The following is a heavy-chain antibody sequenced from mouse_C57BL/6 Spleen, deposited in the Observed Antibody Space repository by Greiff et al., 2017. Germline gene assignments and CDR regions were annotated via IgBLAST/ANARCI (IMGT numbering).Heavy chain of an antibody. D-gene: IGHD2-3*01. V-gene: IGHV14-4*01. Sequence: EVQLQQSGAELVRPGASVKLSCTASGFNIKDDYMHWVQQRPEQGLEWVGWIATENGDTEYASKFQGKATITADTSYNSAYLPLISLTSEDTAVYYCTPFDGHFDYWGQGTTLTVSS. CDR3: TPFDGHFDY. J-gene: IGHJ2*01. CDR1: GFNIKDDY. CDR2: IATENGDT.